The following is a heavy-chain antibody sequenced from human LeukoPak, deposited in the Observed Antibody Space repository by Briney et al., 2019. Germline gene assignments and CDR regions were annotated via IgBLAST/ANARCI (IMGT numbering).Heavy chain of an antibody. V-gene: IGHV1-2*06. CDR3: ARDPPYYYDSSGYYPEGSWFDP. CDR2: INPNSGGT. D-gene: IGHD3-22*01. CDR1: GYTFTGYY. J-gene: IGHJ5*02. Sequence: ASVKVSCKASGYTFTGYYMHWVRQAPGQGLEWMGRINPNSGGTNYAQKFQGRVTMTRDTSISTAYMELSRLRSDDTAVYYCARDPPYYYDSSGYYPEGSWFDPWGQGTLVTASS.